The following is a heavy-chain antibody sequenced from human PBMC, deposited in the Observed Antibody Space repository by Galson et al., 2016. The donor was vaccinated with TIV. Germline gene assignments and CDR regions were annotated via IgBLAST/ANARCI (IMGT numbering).Heavy chain of an antibody. CDR3: ARTQSCGGDCYYFDY. Sequence: SVKVSCKASGYPVTTYYMHWVRQGPGQGLEWMGIINPSGGGTTYAQHFQGRLTMTRDTSTSTVYMELSSQRSEDTAVYYCARTQSCGGDCYYFDYWGQGALVTVSS. V-gene: IGHV1-46*01. D-gene: IGHD2-21*02. J-gene: IGHJ4*02. CDR2: INPSGGGT. CDR1: GYPVTTYY.